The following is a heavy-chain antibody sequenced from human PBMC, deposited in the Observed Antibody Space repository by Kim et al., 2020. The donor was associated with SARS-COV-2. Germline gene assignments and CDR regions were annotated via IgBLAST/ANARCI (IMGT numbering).Heavy chain of an antibody. CDR1: GFTFSSYW. CDR2: INSDGSST. J-gene: IGHJ4*02. Sequence: GGSLRLSCAASGFTFSSYWMHWVRQAPGKGLVWVSRINSDGSSTSYADSMKGRFTISRDNAKNTLYLQMNSLRAEDTAVYYCASGGSIQLWYPFDYWGQGTLVTVSS. V-gene: IGHV3-74*01. CDR3: ASGGSIQLWYPFDY. D-gene: IGHD5-18*01.